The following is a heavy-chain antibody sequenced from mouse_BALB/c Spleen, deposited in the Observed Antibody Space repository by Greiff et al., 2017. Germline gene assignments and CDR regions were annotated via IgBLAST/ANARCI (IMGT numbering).Heavy chain of an antibody. J-gene: IGHJ4*01. CDR1: GFTFSSYA. CDR3: ARYKSPTYAMDY. D-gene: IGHD1-3*01. V-gene: IGHV5-9-4*01. Sequence: DVHLVESGGGLVKPGGSLKLSCAASGFTFSSYAMSWVRQSPEKRLEWVAEISSGGSYTYYPDTVTGRFTISRDNAKNTLYLEMSSLRSEDTAMYYCARYKSPTYAMDYWGQGTSVTVSS. CDR2: ISSGGSYT.